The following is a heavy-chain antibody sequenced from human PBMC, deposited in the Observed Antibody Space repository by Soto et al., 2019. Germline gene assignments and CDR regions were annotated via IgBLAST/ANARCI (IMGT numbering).Heavy chain of an antibody. CDR1: GCTFSSYE. V-gene: IGHV3-48*03. Sequence: GSLRRSCAACGCTFSSYEMNWVRQAPGKGLEWVSYISSSGSTIYYADSVKGRFTISRDNAKNSLYLQINSLRAEDTAVYYCARVSSGWSVDYCGQGTLVTVSS. CDR2: ISSSGSTI. CDR3: ARVSSGWSVDY. D-gene: IGHD6-19*01. J-gene: IGHJ4*02.